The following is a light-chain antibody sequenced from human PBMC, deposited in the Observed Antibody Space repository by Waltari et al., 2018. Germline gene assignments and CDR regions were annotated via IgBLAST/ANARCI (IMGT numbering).Light chain of an antibody. CDR1: SSNIGSNT. CDR2: SNN. V-gene: IGLV1-44*01. CDR3: ATWYDDSLYVL. J-gene: IGLJ2*01. Sequence: QSVLIQPPSASGAPGQRVTIPCSGSSSNIGSNTVNWYRHLPGTAPKLLILSNNRRPAGVRDRFSGSNSGTSASLAISGLQSDDEAVYYCATWYDDSLYVLFGGGTKLTVL.